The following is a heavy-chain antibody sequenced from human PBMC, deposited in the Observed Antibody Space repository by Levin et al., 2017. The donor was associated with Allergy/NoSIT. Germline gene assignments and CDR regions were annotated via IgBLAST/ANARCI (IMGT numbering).Heavy chain of an antibody. CDR1: GFTFSSYA. CDR3: AKLTSSRRGYYYGMDV. Sequence: GGSLRLSCAASGFTFSSYAMHWVRQAPGKGLEWVAVISYDGSNKYYADSVKGRFTISRDNSKNTLYLQMNSLRAEDTAVYYCAKLTSSRRGYYYGMDVWGQGTTVTVSS. V-gene: IGHV3-30-3*02. CDR2: ISYDGSNK. J-gene: IGHJ6*02. D-gene: IGHD2-2*01.